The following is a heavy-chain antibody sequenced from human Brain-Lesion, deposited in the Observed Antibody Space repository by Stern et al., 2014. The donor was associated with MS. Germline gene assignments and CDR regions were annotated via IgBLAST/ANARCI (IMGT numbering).Heavy chain of an antibody. J-gene: IGHJ6*02. CDR3: ARDCSGGSCYQTYYYYGMDV. Sequence: LQLQESGGGLVQPGGSLRLSCAAPGFAFSSYWMSWVRQAPGKGLEWVATIKQDGSEEHYVDSVKGRFTISRDNAKKSLYLQMNSLRAEDTAVYYCARDCSGGSCYQTYYYYGMDVWGQGTTVTVSS. CDR1: GFAFSSYW. CDR2: IKQDGSEE. V-gene: IGHV3-7*01. D-gene: IGHD2-15*01.